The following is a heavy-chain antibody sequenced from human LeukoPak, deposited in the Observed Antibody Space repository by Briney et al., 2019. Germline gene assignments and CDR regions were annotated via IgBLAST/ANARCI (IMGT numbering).Heavy chain of an antibody. Sequence: PGGSLRLSCAASGFTFSSYAMSWVRQAPGKGLEWVSAISGSGGSTYYADSVKGRFTISRDSSKNTLYLQMNSLRAEDTAVYYCAKVPSSGWYALGYWGQGTLVTVSS. CDR3: AKVPSSGWYALGY. D-gene: IGHD6-19*01. J-gene: IGHJ4*02. CDR1: GFTFSSYA. CDR2: ISGSGGST. V-gene: IGHV3-23*01.